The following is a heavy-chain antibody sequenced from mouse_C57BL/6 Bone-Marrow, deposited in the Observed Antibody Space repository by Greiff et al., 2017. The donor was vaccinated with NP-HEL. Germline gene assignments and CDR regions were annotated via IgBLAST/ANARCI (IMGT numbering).Heavy chain of an antibody. CDR2: ISSGGDYI. Sequence: DVPLVESGACLVKPVGSLPLSFAASVFTFSLSALSWFPPTPVNSLALVAYISSGGDYIYYADTVKGRFTISRDNARNTLYLQMSSLKAEDTAMYYCTYYYYWGQGTLVTVSA. D-gene: IGHD2-1*01. CDR1: VFTFSLSA. CDR3: TYYYY. V-gene: IGHV5-9-1*02. J-gene: IGHJ3*01.